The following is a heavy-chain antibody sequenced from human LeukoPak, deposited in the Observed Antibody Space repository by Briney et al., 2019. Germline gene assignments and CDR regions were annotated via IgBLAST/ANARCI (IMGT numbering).Heavy chain of an antibody. CDR3: AREYCSSTSCQKAYRNWFDP. CDR2: IYPGDSDT. CDR1: GYSFTSCW. Sequence: GESLKISCKGSGYSFTSCWIGWVRQMPGKGLEWMGIIYPGDSDTRYSPSFQGQVTISADKSISTAYLQWSSLKASDTAMYYCAREYCSSTSCQKAYRNWFDPWGQGTLVTVSS. V-gene: IGHV5-51*01. D-gene: IGHD2-2*01. J-gene: IGHJ5*02.